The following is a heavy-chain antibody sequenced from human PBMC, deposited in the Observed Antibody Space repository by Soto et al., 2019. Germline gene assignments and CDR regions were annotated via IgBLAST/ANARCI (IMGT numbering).Heavy chain of an antibody. Sequence: GGSLRLSCAASGFTFSDYYMSLIRQAPGKGLEWVSYISSSSSYTNYADSVKGRFTISRDNAKNSLYLQMNSLRAEDTAVYYCARDSVRTIFGVVVTYYYGMDVWGQGTTVTVSS. V-gene: IGHV3-11*06. CDR3: ARDSVRTIFGVVVTYYYGMDV. CDR1: GFTFSDYY. D-gene: IGHD3-3*01. CDR2: ISSSSSYT. J-gene: IGHJ6*02.